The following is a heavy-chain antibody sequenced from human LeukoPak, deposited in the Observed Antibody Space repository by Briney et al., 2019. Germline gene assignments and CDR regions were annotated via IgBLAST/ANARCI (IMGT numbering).Heavy chain of an antibody. J-gene: IGHJ3*01. Sequence: GGSLRLSCAAFGFGFSSYAMHWVRQAPGKGLEWVAFIRHDGSHHYHGDSVKGRFTISRDNSKNTLYLEMTSLRPEDTAVYYCAKVRLLGALDDAFDVWGQGTMVTV. D-gene: IGHD3-16*01. V-gene: IGHV3-30*02. CDR1: GFGFSSYA. CDR3: AKVRLLGALDDAFDV. CDR2: IRHDGSHH.